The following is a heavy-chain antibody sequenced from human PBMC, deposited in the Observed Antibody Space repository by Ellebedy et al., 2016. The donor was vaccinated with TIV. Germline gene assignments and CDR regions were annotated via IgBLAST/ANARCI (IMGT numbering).Heavy chain of an antibody. Sequence: AASVKVSCKASGYTFTYRYLHWVRQAPGQALEWMGWITPFNGNTNYAQKFKDRVTITRDRSMSTAYMELSSLRSEDTAMYYCAVSVKAACLDYWGQGTLVTVSS. V-gene: IGHV1-45*02. CDR1: GYTFTYRY. D-gene: IGHD6-25*01. J-gene: IGHJ4*02. CDR2: ITPFNGNT. CDR3: AVSVKAACLDY.